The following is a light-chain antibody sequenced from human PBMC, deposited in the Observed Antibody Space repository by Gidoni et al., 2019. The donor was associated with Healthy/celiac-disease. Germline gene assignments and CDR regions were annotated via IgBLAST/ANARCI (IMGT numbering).Light chain of an antibody. CDR1: QSVLYSSNNKNY. CDR2: WAS. CDR3: QQDYSTPYT. V-gene: IGKV4-1*01. J-gene: IGKJ2*01. Sequence: DIVMTPSPASLPVSLGERATINCKSSQSVLYSSNNKNYLAWYQQKPGQPPKLLIYWASTRESGVPDRFSGSGSGTDFTLTISSLQAEDVAVYYCQQDYSTPYTFGQXTKLEIK.